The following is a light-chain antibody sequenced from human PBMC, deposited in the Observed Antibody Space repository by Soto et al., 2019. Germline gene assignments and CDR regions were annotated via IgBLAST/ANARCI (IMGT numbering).Light chain of an antibody. CDR2: KAS. V-gene: IGKV1-5*03. CDR3: QQYNSSTWT. Sequence: DIQMPQSPSTLSASVGDRFTITCRASQSISSWLAWYQQKPGKAPKLLIYKASSLESGVPSRFSGSGSGTEFTLTISSLQPDDFATYYCQQYNSSTWTFGQGTKVDI. CDR1: QSISSW. J-gene: IGKJ1*01.